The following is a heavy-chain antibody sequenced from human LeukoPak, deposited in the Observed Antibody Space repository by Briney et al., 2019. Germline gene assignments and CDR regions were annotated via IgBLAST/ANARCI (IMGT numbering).Heavy chain of an antibody. Sequence: AGSLRLSCAPSGFTVSSYAMSWVRQAPGKGLEWVSAIRGSGGSTYYADSVKGRFTISRDNSKNTLYLQMNSLRAEDTAVYYCAKDTRPYSSGWPTHFDYWGQGTLVTVSS. D-gene: IGHD6-19*01. CDR3: AKDTRPYSSGWPTHFDY. J-gene: IGHJ4*02. CDR2: IRGSGGST. CDR1: GFTVSSYA. V-gene: IGHV3-23*01.